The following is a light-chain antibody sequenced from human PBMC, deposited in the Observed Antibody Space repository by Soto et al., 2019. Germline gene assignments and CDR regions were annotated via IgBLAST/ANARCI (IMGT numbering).Light chain of an antibody. Sequence: EIVLTQSPGTLSLSPGERATLSCRASQSVSRNYLAWFQKKPGQAPRLLIYDASTRATGIPDKFGGSGSGTDFTLTISRLDPEDFAVYFCQQYFTSPITFGQGTRLEIK. CDR2: DAS. CDR3: QQYFTSPIT. V-gene: IGKV3-20*01. J-gene: IGKJ5*01. CDR1: QSVSRNY.